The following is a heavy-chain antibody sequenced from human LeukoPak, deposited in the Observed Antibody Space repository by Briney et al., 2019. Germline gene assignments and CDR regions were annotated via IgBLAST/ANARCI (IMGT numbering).Heavy chain of an antibody. CDR1: GGTFSSYA. CDR3: ARATAPLRPTVSFDY. V-gene: IGHV1-69*01. Sequence: GSSVKVSCKASGGTFSSYAISWVRQAPGQGLEWMGGIIPIFGTANYAQKFQGRVTITADESTSTAYMELSSLRSEGTAVYYCARATAPLRPTVSFDYWGQGTLVTVSS. D-gene: IGHD3-3*01. CDR2: IIPIFGTA. J-gene: IGHJ4*02.